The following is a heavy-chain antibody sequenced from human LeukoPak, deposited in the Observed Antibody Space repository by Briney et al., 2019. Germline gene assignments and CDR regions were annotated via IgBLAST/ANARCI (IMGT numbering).Heavy chain of an antibody. J-gene: IGHJ4*02. Sequence: PGESLKISCKGSGYSFTNYGISWVRQMPGKGLEWMGRIDPSDSYSNYGPSFQGHVTISADRSISTAYLQWRSLKASDTAMYYCARQLYYCDKRDYWGQGTLVTVAS. CDR3: ARQLYYCDKRDY. V-gene: IGHV5-10-1*01. CDR1: GYSFTNYG. CDR2: IDPSDSYS. D-gene: IGHD3-22*01.